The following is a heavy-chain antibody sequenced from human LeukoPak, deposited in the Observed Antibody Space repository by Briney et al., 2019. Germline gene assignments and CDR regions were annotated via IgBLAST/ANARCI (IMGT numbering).Heavy chain of an antibody. Sequence: PGGSLRLSCAASGFTFSNSVMGWVRQAPGKGLEWVSAIGGSGDSTYYTDSVTGRLTISRDNSKNTLYLQMNSLRAEDTALYYCAKLPTGYPNWFDPWGQGTLVTVSS. V-gene: IGHV3-23*01. CDR3: AKLPTGYPNWFDP. CDR2: IGGSGDST. CDR1: GFTFSNSV. D-gene: IGHD3-9*01. J-gene: IGHJ5*02.